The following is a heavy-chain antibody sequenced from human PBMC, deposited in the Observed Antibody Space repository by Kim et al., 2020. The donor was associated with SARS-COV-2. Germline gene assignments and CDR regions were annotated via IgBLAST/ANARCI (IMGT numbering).Heavy chain of an antibody. J-gene: IGHJ6*02. D-gene: IGHD3-10*01. CDR3: ASYGSGSYYNGYYYGMDV. Sequence: KSRVTISVDTSKNQFSLKLSSVTAADTAVYYCASYGSGSYYNGYYYGMDVWGQGTTVTVSS. V-gene: IGHV4-31*02.